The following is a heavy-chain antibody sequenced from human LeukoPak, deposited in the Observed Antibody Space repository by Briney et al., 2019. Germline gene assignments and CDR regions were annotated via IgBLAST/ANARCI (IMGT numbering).Heavy chain of an antibody. CDR3: AINHYGSNSDIFDI. CDR2: IWADGTHE. CDR1: GFTFSSYG. D-gene: IGHD3-10*01. Sequence: GGSLRLSCAGSGFTFSSYGMHWVRQAPGKGLEWVAVIWADGTHEDYIDSVKGRFTISRDNSKNTLYLQMNSLRADDTAVYYCAINHYGSNSDIFDIWGQGTMVTVSS. J-gene: IGHJ3*02. V-gene: IGHV3-33*01.